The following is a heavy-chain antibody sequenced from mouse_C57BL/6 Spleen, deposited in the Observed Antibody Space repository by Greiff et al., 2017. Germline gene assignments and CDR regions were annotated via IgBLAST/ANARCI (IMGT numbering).Heavy chain of an antibody. CDR2: IYPGSGST. CDR3: ARGELGQEAY. V-gene: IGHV1-55*01. D-gene: IGHD4-1*01. Sequence: QVQLQQPGAELVKPGASVKMSCTASGYTFNSYWITWVKQRPGQGLEWIGDIYPGSGSTNYNEKFKSKATLTVDTSSITAYMQLSSLTSENSAVYYCARGELGQEAYWGQGTLVTVSA. J-gene: IGHJ3*01. CDR1: GYTFNSYW.